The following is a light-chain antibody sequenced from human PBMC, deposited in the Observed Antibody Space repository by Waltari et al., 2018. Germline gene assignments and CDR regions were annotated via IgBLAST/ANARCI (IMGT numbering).Light chain of an antibody. CDR1: QSISKW. J-gene: IGKJ4*01. Sequence: DIQMTQSPSTLSASVGDRVIFSCRASQSISKWLAWYQQKPGKAPKLRIYKASTLESGVPSRFSGSGSGTEFTLTISNLQPEDFATYYCQQYNSYSLLSFGGGTKVEIK. V-gene: IGKV1-5*03. CDR3: QQYNSYSLLS. CDR2: KAS.